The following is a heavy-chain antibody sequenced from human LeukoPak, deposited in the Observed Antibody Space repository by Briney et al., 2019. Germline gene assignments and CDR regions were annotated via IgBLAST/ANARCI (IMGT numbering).Heavy chain of an antibody. J-gene: IGHJ4*02. Sequence: SETLSLTCTVSGGSISSSSYYWGWIRQPPGKGLEWIGSIYYSGSTYYNPSLKSRVTISVDTSKNQFSLKLNSMTAADTAVYYCVRAAAGTLVSDYWGQGTLVTVSS. CDR1: GGSISSSSYY. V-gene: IGHV4-39*07. CDR3: VRAAAGTLVSDY. D-gene: IGHD6-13*01. CDR2: IYYSGST.